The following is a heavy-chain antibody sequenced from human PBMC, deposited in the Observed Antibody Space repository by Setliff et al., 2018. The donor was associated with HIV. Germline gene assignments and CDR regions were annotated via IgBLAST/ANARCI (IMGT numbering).Heavy chain of an antibody. CDR2: INPSGGST. J-gene: IGHJ6*03. CDR3: AREVVPAAMRYYYMDV. V-gene: IGHV1-46*01. D-gene: IGHD2-2*01. CDR1: GYTFTSYY. Sequence: ASVKVSCKASGYTFTSYYMHWVRQAPGQGLEWMGIINPSGGSTSYAQKFQGRVTMTRDTSTSTVYMELSSLRSEDTAVYYCAREVVPAAMRYYYMDVWGKGTTVTVSS.